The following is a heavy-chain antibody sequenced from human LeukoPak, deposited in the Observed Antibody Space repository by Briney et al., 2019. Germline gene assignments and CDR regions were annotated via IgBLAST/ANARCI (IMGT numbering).Heavy chain of an antibody. Sequence: SETLSLTCAVSGYSISSGYYWGWIRQPPGKGLGWIGSIYHSGITYYNQSLKSRVTISVDTYKNQFSLKLSSVTAADTAVYYCARRPHYSGYVSSGYSYYFDYWGQGTLVTVSS. CDR1: GYSISSGYY. V-gene: IGHV4-38-2*01. CDR3: ARRPHYSGYVSSGYSYYFDY. D-gene: IGHD3-22*01. J-gene: IGHJ4*02. CDR2: IYHSGIT.